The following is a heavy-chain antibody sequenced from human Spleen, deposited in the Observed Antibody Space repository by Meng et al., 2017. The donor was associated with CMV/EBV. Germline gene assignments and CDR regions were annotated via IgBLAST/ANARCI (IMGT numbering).Heavy chain of an antibody. D-gene: IGHD4-11*01. CDR3: ARSSNPYYYYGMDV. J-gene: IGHJ6*02. CDR2: IYYSGST. V-gene: IGHV4-59*01. Sequence: GSLRLSCTVSGGSISNYYWSWIRQPPGKGLEWIGYIYYSGSTNYNPSLKSRVTISVDTSKNQFSLKLSSVTAADTAVYYCARSSNPYYYYGMDVWGQGTTVTSP. CDR1: GGSISNYY.